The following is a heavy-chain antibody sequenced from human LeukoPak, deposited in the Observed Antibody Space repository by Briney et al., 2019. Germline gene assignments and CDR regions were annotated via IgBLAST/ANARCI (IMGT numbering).Heavy chain of an antibody. CDR2: IYSGGST. D-gene: IGHD3-22*01. V-gene: IGHV3-53*04. CDR3: ARASYYYDDSGYYYDY. CDR1: GFTVSSNY. J-gene: IGHJ4*02. Sequence: GGSLRLSCAASGFTVSSNYMNWVRHAPGKGLEGVSVIYSGGSTYYADSVKGRFTISRHNPKNTLYLQMNSLSPEDTAVYYCARASYYYDDSGYYYDYWRQGTLVTVSS.